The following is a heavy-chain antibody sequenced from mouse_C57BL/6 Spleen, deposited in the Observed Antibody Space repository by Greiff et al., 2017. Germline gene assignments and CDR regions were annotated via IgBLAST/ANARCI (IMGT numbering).Heavy chain of an antibody. V-gene: IGHV1-53*01. CDR3: AREGTRDYYYAMDY. Sequence: VQLQQPGTELVQPGASVKLSCTASGYTFTSYWMHWVKQRPGQGLEWIGNINPSNGGTNYNEKFKSKATLTVDKSSSTAYRQLSSLTSEDSAVXYCAREGTRDYYYAMDYWGQGTSVTVSS. D-gene: IGHD3-3*01. J-gene: IGHJ4*01. CDR2: INPSNGGT. CDR1: GYTFTSYW.